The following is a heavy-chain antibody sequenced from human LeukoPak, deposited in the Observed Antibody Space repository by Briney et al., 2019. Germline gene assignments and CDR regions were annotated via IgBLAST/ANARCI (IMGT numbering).Heavy chain of an antibody. CDR3: AGGYGGRYWAFDI. CDR1: EFTVTTNY. D-gene: IGHD1-26*01. V-gene: IGHV3-66*01. Sequence: GGSLRLSCTATEFTVTTNYLSWVRQAPGKGLKWVSITYSGGNSNSADSVKGRFTITRDDSKNTLYLQMNSLRPEDTTIYYCAGGYGGRYWAFDIWGQGTMVTVFS. CDR2: TYSGGNS. J-gene: IGHJ3*02.